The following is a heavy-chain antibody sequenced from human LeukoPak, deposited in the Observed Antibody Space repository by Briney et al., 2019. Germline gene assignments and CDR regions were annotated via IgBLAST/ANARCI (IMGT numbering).Heavy chain of an antibody. J-gene: IGHJ4*02. D-gene: IGHD3-22*01. CDR2: ISGSGGST. CDR1: GFTFSSYS. CDR3: AKGPSYYYDSSGYYYGY. Sequence: PGGSLRLSCAASGFTFSSYSMSWVRQAPGKGLEWVSAISGSGGSTYYADSVKGRFTISRDNSKNTLYLQMNSLRAEDTAVYYCAKGPSYYYDSSGYYYGYWGQGTLVTVSS. V-gene: IGHV3-23*01.